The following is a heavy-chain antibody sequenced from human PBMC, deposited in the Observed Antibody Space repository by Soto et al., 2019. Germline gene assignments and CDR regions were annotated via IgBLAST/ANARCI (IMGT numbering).Heavy chain of an antibody. CDR3: AKDPSYSNYYYYLDV. V-gene: IGHV3-23*01. CDR2: ISGRGGST. CDR1: GFTFTNYA. J-gene: IGHJ6*03. Sequence: GGSLRLSCAASGFTFTNYAMSWVRQAPGKGLEWVSGISGRGGSTYYADSVKGRFTISRDNSKSTLFLQMSSLRAEDTAVYYCAKDPSYSNYYYYLDVWGKGTTVTVSS. D-gene: IGHD4-4*01.